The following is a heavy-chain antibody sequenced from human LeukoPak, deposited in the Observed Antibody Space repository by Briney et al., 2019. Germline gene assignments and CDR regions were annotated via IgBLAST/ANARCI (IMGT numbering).Heavy chain of an antibody. D-gene: IGHD3-22*01. J-gene: IGHJ4*02. CDR1: GFTFSSYS. V-gene: IGHV3-21*01. CDR3: ARGIHYDSSGYYKY. Sequence: GGSLRLSCAASGFTFSSYSMNWVRQAPGKGLEWVSSISSSSSYIYYADSVKGRFTISRDNAKNSLYLQMNSLRAEDTAVYHCARGIHYDSSGYYKYWGQGTLVTVSS. CDR2: ISSSSSYI.